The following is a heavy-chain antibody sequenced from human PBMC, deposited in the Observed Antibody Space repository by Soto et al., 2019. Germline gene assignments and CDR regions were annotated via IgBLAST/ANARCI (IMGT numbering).Heavy chain of an antibody. D-gene: IGHD2-2*03. CDR2: IYYSGST. CDR1: GGSISNSGYY. CDR3: ARMDIYWFDP. Sequence: SETLSLTCTVSGGSISNSGYYWGWIRQPPGKGLEWIGSIYYSGSTYYNPSLKSRVTISVDTSKNQFSLKLSSVTAADTAVYYCARMDIYWFDPWRQGTLGTSPQ. V-gene: IGHV4-39*01. J-gene: IGHJ5*02.